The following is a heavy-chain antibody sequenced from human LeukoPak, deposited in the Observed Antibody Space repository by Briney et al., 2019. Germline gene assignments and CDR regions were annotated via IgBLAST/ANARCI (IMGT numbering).Heavy chain of an antibody. V-gene: IGHV3-30-3*01. Sequence: GGSLRLSCAASGFTFSSYAIHWVRQAPGKGLEWVAVISLDGNNKYYADSVKGRFTISRDNSKNTLYLQMNSLRAEDTAVYYCARDYYDSSGYIGYWGQGTLVTVSS. CDR1: GFTFSSYA. CDR3: ARDYYDSSGYIGY. J-gene: IGHJ4*02. D-gene: IGHD3-22*01. CDR2: ISLDGNNK.